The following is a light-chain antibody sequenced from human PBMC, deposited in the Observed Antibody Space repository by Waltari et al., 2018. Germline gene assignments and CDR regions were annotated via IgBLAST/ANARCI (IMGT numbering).Light chain of an antibody. J-gene: IGKJ1*01. Sequence: VLPQSPGTLFLSPGERATLSCRASQNIFRTLAWYQQKPGQAPRLLIYGAYTRATGIPDRFSGSGSGTDFSLTISGLDPEDFAVYYCQHYVRLPVTFGQGTKVEIK. V-gene: IGKV3-20*01. CDR1: QNIFRT. CDR2: GAY. CDR3: QHYVRLPVT.